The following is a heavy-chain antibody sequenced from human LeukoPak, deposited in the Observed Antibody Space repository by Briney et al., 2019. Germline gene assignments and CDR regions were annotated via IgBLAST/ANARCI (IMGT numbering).Heavy chain of an antibody. D-gene: IGHD3-10*01. Sequence: ASVEVSCKASGYTFISYGISWVRQAPGQGLEWMGWISAYNGNTNYAQKLQGRVTMTTDTSTSTAYMELRSLRSDDTAVYYCARRVSRVRGVIITFWFDPWGQGTLVTVSS. CDR1: GYTFISYG. V-gene: IGHV1-18*01. J-gene: IGHJ5*02. CDR2: ISAYNGNT. CDR3: ARRVSRVRGVIITFWFDP.